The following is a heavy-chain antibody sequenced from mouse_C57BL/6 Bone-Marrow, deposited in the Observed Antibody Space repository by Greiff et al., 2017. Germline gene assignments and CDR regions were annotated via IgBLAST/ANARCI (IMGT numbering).Heavy chain of an antibody. CDR3: ASLLRPKVSY. J-gene: IGHJ3*01. D-gene: IGHD1-1*01. CDR2: IDPSDSYT. CDR1: GYTFTSYW. Sequence: QVQLQQPGAELVKPGASVKLSCKASGYTFTSYWMQWVKQRPGQGLEWIGEIDPSDSYTNYNQKFKGKATLTVDTSSSTAYMQLSSLTSEDSAVYYCASLLRPKVSYWGQGTLVTVSA. V-gene: IGHV1-50*01.